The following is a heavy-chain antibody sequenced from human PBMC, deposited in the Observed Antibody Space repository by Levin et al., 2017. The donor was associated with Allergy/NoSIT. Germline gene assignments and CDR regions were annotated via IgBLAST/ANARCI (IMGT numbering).Heavy chain of an antibody. CDR1: GGSFSGYY. V-gene: IGHV4-34*01. CDR3: ARGLGRPGTVTTWSTKLYYGMDV. D-gene: IGHD4-11*01. J-gene: IGHJ6*02. CDR2: INHSGST. Sequence: KPSETLSLTCAVYGGSFSGYYWSWIRQPPGKGLEWIGEINHSGSTNYNPSLKSRVTILVDTSKNQFSLKLSSVTAADTAVYYCARGLGRPGTVTTWSTKLYYGMDVWGQGTTVTVSS.